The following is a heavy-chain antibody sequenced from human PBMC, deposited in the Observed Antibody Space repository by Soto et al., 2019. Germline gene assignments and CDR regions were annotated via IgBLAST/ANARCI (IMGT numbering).Heavy chain of an antibody. V-gene: IGHV3-30*18. CDR2: ISYDGSNK. CDR1: GLTFSSYG. J-gene: IGHJ4*02. Sequence: RLSCAASGLTFSSYGMHLVRQAPGKGREWEAVISYDGSNKYYADSVKGRFTISRDNSKNTLYLQMNSLRAEDTAVYYCAKGSISAYYYDSSGYPQGYFDYWGQGTLVTVSS. D-gene: IGHD3-22*01. CDR3: AKGSISAYYYDSSGYPQGYFDY.